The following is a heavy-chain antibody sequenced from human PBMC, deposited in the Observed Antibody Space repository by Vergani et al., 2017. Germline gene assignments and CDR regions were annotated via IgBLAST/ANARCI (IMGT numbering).Heavy chain of an antibody. CDR3: ARGDTAGY. J-gene: IGHJ4*02. CDR2: ISWNSGSI. D-gene: IGHD5-18*01. Sequence: EVQLVESGGGLVQPGRSLRLSCAASGFTFDDYAMHWVRQAPGKGLEWVSGISWNSGSIGYADSVKGRFTISRDNAKNSLYLQMNSLRAEDTAVYYCARGDTAGYWGQGTLVTVSS. V-gene: IGHV3-9*01. CDR1: GFTFDDYA.